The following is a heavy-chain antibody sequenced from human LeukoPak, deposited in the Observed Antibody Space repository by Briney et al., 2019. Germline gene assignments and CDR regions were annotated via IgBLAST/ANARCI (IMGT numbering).Heavy chain of an antibody. CDR2: IYYSGST. Sequence: PSETLSLTCTVSGGSISSGGYYWGWIRQPPGKGLEWIGSIYYSGSTYYNPSLRSRVTISVDTSKNQFSLKLSSVTAADTAVYYCARHLIAVAGTGSVFDIWGQGTTVTVPS. J-gene: IGHJ3*02. V-gene: IGHV4-39*01. CDR1: GGSISSGGYY. CDR3: ARHLIAVAGTGSVFDI. D-gene: IGHD6-19*01.